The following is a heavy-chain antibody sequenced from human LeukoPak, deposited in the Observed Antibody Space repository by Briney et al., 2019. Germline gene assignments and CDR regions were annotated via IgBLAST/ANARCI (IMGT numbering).Heavy chain of an antibody. Sequence: GGSLRLSCAASGFTFSSYAMSWVRQAPGKGLEWVSAISGSGGSTYYADSVKGRFTISRDNSKNTVYLQMNTLRAEATAVYYCAKAGDYDAFDYWGQGTLVTVSS. CDR2: ISGSGGST. V-gene: IGHV3-23*01. CDR3: AKAGDYDAFDY. D-gene: IGHD4-17*01. J-gene: IGHJ4*02. CDR1: GFTFSSYA.